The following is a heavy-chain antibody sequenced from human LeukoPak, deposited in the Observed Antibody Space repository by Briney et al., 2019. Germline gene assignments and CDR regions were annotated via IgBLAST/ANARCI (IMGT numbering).Heavy chain of an antibody. CDR1: GFTFDDYA. CDR3: AKDIIAVAGYHYYYGMDV. CDR2: ISWNSGSI. J-gene: IGHJ6*02. Sequence: PGGSLRLSCAASGFTFDDYAMHWVRQAPGKGLEWVSGISWNSGSIAYADSVKGRFTISRDNAKNSLYLQMNSLRAEDTALYYCAKDIIAVAGYHYYYGMDVWGQGTTVTVSS. V-gene: IGHV3-9*01. D-gene: IGHD6-19*01.